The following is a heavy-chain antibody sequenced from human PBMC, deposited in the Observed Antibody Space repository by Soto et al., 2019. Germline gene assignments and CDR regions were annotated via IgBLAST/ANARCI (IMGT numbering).Heavy chain of an antibody. V-gene: IGHV6-1*01. J-gene: IGHJ5*02. CDR2: TYYRSKWYN. Sequence: SQTLLLTCAISGDSVSSNSSAWNWIRQSPSRGLEWLGRTYYRSKWYNDYAVSVKSRITINPDTSKNQFSLQLNSVTPEDTAVYYCARDRTIFGVVIQAAWFDPWGQGTLVTVSS. D-gene: IGHD3-3*01. CDR3: ARDRTIFGVVIQAAWFDP. CDR1: GDSVSSNSSA.